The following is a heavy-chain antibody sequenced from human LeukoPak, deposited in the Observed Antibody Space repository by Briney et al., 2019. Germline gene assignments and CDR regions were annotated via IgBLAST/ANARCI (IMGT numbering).Heavy chain of an antibody. CDR1: RFTFSSYS. CDR2: ISSSGHYI. J-gene: IGHJ4*02. V-gene: IGHV3-21*01. CDR3: ARNPYYYDTSGHCDY. Sequence: GGSLRLSCAASRFTFSSYSMNWVRQAPGKGLEWVSSISSSGHYIYYADSVKGRFTISRDNAKNSLFLQMNSLRAEDMAVYYCARNPYYYDTSGHCDYWGQGTLVTVSS. D-gene: IGHD3-22*01.